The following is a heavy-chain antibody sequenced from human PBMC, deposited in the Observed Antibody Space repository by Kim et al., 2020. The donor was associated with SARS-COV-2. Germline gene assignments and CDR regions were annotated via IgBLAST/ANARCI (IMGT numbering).Heavy chain of an antibody. Sequence: GGSLRLSCAASGFTFSSYGMHWVRQAPGKGLEWVAVISYDGSNKYYADSVKGRFTISRDNSKNTLYLQMNSLRAEDTAVYYCAKDPQVVPAAIDYWGQGTLVTVSS. CDR2: ISYDGSNK. J-gene: IGHJ4*02. CDR1: GFTFSSYG. D-gene: IGHD2-2*01. V-gene: IGHV3-30*18. CDR3: AKDPQVVPAAIDY.